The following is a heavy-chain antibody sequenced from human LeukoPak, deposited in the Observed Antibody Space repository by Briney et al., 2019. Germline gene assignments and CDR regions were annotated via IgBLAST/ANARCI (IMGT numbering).Heavy chain of an antibody. Sequence: GGSLRLSCAASGFTFSSYAMHWVRQAPGKGLEWVAVISYDGSNKYYADSVKGRFAISRDNSKNTLYLQMNSLRAEDTAVYYCARDLHEYSSSNPWGQGTLVTVSS. CDR1: GFTFSSYA. J-gene: IGHJ5*02. V-gene: IGHV3-30*09. D-gene: IGHD6-6*01. CDR3: ARDLHEYSSSNP. CDR2: ISYDGSNK.